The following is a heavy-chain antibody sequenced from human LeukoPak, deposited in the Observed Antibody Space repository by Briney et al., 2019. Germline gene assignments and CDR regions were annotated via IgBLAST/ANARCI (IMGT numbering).Heavy chain of an antibody. CDR1: GGSISSGGYY. CDR2: IYYSGST. Sequence: SETLSLTCTVSGGSISSGGYYWSWIRQHPGKGLEWIGYIYYSGSTYYNPSLKSRVTISVDTSKNQFSLKLSSVTAADTAVYYCARRKITSFDYWGQGTLVTVSS. D-gene: IGHD3-16*01. CDR3: ARRKITSFDY. V-gene: IGHV4-31*03. J-gene: IGHJ4*02.